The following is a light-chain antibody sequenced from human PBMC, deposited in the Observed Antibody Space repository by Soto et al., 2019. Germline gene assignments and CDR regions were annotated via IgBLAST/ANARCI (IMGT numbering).Light chain of an antibody. CDR1: SSDVGSGNV. CDR2: EGF. Sequence: QSVLTQPASASGSPGQSITISCTGTSSDVGSGNVVSWYQHYPGKAPQLMIYEGFKRPSGVSSRFSGSKSGNTASLTISGLQAEDEAEYYCCSHAGRNTYVFGTGTKVTVL. J-gene: IGLJ1*01. CDR3: CSHAGRNTYV. V-gene: IGLV2-23*01.